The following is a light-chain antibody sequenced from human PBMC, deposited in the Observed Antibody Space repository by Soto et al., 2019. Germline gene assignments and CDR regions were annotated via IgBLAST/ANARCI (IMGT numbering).Light chain of an antibody. V-gene: IGLV2-14*01. CDR1: SNDIGGYNY. Sequence: QSALTQPASVSGSPGQSITIPCTGSSNDIGGYNYVSWYQQHPGRAPKLVIYKVSDRPSGVSTRFSASKSGNTASLTISGLQAEDEADYYCSSYTTSSTRVFGGGTKLTVL. J-gene: IGLJ3*02. CDR3: SSYTTSSTRV. CDR2: KVS.